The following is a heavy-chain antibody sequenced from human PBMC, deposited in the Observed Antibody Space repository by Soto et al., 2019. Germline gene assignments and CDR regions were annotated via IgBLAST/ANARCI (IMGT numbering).Heavy chain of an antibody. V-gene: IGHV1-3*01. CDR3: ARGIATGQLDP. D-gene: IGHD2-15*01. Sequence: ASVKVSCKASGYTFTRYTMNWVRQAPGQRLEWMGWINPDNGNTKSSQKFQDRVIITRDTSASTAYMDLSSLRSGDTAVYYCARGIATGQLDPWGQGTLVTVSS. J-gene: IGHJ5*02. CDR2: INPDNGNT. CDR1: GYTFTRYT.